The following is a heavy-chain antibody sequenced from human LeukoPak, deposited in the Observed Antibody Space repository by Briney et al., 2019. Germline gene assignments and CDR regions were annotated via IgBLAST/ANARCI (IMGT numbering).Heavy chain of an antibody. Sequence: PSETLSLTCTVSGGSISSYYWSWIRQPPGKGLEWIGYIYTSGSTNYNPSLKSRVTISVDTSKNQFSLKLSSVTAADTAVYYCARYSSGWYGFDYWGQGTLVTVSS. CDR2: IYTSGST. CDR3: ARYSSGWYGFDY. D-gene: IGHD6-19*01. V-gene: IGHV4-4*09. J-gene: IGHJ4*02. CDR1: GGSISSYY.